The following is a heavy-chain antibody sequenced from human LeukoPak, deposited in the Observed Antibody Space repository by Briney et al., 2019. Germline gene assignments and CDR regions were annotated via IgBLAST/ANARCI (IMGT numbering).Heavy chain of an antibody. V-gene: IGHV4-34*01. CDR1: GGSFSGYY. J-gene: IGHJ5*02. CDR3: ARGPRYYYGSGTGNWFDP. D-gene: IGHD3-10*01. Sequence: KPSETLFLTCAVYGGSFSGYYWSWIRQPPGKGLEWIGEINHSGSTNYNPSLKSRVTISVDTSKNQFSLKLSSVTAADTAVYYCARGPRYYYGSGTGNWFDPWGQGTLVTVSS. CDR2: INHSGST.